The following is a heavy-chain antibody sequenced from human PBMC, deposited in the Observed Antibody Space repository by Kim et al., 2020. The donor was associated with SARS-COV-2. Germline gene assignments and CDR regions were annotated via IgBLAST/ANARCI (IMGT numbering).Heavy chain of an antibody. D-gene: IGHD3-9*01. CDR1: GFTVSSNY. V-gene: IGHV3-53*01. J-gene: IGHJ6*02. CDR2: IYSGGST. CDR3: ARSDFDWLLYGYYGIDV. Sequence: GGSLRLSCAASGFTVSSNYMSWVRQAPGKGLEWVSVIYSGGSTYYADSVKGRFTISRDNSKNTLYLQMNSLRAEDTAVYYCARSDFDWLLYGYYGIDVWGQGTTVTVSS.